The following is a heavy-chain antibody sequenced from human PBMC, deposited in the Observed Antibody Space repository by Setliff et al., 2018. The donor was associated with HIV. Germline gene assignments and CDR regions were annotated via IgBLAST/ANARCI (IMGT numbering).Heavy chain of an antibody. CDR1: GFTFSNYA. Sequence: PGGSLRLSCAASGFTFSNYAMSWVRQAPGKGLEWVSAVTSGSAYTWYPDSVKGRFTISRDNSRYTLYLQMNNLRAEDTAIYYCAKGHYSSGDSKQNGFDMWGQGTMVTVSS. CDR2: VTSGSAYT. J-gene: IGHJ3*02. D-gene: IGHD3-22*01. CDR3: AKGHYSSGDSKQNGFDM. V-gene: IGHV3-23*01.